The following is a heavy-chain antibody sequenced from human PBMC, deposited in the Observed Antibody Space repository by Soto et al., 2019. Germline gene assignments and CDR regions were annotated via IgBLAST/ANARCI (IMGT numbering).Heavy chain of an antibody. V-gene: IGHV3-23*01. CDR1: GFDFSAYA. D-gene: IGHD6-13*01. CDR3: AKDLGAAGAFAY. J-gene: IGHJ4*02. Sequence: EVQLLESGGGLVQPGGSLRLSCAASGFDFSAYAMSWVRQAPGKGLEWVSAITGRGDTTDYADSVKGRFTISRDNSKNTLYRQMNSRRAEDTAVYYCAKDLGAAGAFAYWGQGTLVTVSS. CDR2: ITGRGDTT.